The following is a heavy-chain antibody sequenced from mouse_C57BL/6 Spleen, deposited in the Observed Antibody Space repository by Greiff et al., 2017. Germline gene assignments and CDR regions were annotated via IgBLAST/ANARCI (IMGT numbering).Heavy chain of an antibody. D-gene: IGHD2-4*01. V-gene: IGHV14-2*01. CDR2: IDPEDGVT. CDR3: ARGDYDTGGYYAMDY. Sequence: EVKLQESGAELVKPGASVKLSCTASGFNIKDYYMHWVKQRTEQGLEWIGRIDPEDGVTKYAPKFQGKATITADTSSNTAYLQLSSLTSEDTAVYYCARGDYDTGGYYAMDYWGQGTSGTVSS. CDR1: GFNIKDYY. J-gene: IGHJ4*01.